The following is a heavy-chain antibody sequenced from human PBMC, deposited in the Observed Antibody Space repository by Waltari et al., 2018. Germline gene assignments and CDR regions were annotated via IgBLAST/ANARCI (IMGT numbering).Heavy chain of an antibody. D-gene: IGHD6-13*01. CDR3: ARAGGSSWYVDY. V-gene: IGHV3-21*01. CDR1: GFTFSSYS. CDR2: ISSISSYI. Sequence: EVQLVESGGGLVKHGGSLRLSCAASGFTFSSYSMNWVRQAQGKGLAWVSSISSISSYIYYADSVKGRFTISRDNAKNSLYLQMNSLRAEDTAVYYCARAGGSSWYVDYWGQGTLVTVSS. J-gene: IGHJ4*02.